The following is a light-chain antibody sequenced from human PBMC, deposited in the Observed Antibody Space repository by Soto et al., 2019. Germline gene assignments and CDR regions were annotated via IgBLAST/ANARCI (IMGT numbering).Light chain of an antibody. CDR2: DVS. CDR1: SSDVGGYNY. Sequence: SALTQPASVSGSPGQSITISCTGTSSDVGGYNYVSWYQQHPGKAPKLMIYDVSNRPSGVSNRFSGSKSGNTASLTISGLPAEDEADYYCSSYTSSSIVVFGGGTKVTVL. V-gene: IGLV2-14*01. CDR3: SSYTSSSIVV. J-gene: IGLJ2*01.